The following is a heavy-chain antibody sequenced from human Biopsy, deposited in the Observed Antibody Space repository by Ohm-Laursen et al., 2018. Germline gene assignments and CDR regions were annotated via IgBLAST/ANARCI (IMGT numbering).Heavy chain of an antibody. Sequence: GTLSLTCSVSGGSFNGYFWSWIRQPPGKGLEWIGDITQSGSTNYSPSLKSRVTISVDTAKKQFSLSLRFVTAADTAVYYCARVPLPGIGAAYQGRFLYGMDVWGQGTTVSVSS. CDR2: ITQSGST. V-gene: IGHV4-34*01. D-gene: IGHD6-13*01. CDR1: GGSFNGYF. J-gene: IGHJ6*02. CDR3: ARVPLPGIGAAYQGRFLYGMDV.